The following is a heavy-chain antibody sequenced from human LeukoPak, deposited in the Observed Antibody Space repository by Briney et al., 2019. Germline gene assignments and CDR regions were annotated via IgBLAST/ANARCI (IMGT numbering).Heavy chain of an antibody. CDR1: GDSIRSRNYY. D-gene: IGHD6-6*01. V-gene: IGHV4-39*07. CDR3: ARGDVSSVLFDY. CDR2: IYYSGST. J-gene: IGHJ4*02. Sequence: SETLSPTCTVSGDSIRSRNYYWGWIRQPPGKGLEWIGSIYYSGSTYYNPSLKSRVTMSVDTSKNQFSLKLSSVTAADTAVYFCARGDVSSVLFDYWGQGTLVTVSS.